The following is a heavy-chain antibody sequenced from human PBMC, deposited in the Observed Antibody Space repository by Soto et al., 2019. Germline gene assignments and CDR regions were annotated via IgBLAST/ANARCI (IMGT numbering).Heavy chain of an antibody. CDR1: GFTFSSYS. CDR3: ARLMTTYDSSGWQIDAFDI. Sequence: PGGSLRLSCAASGFTFSSYSWNWVRQAPGKGLEWVSYISSSSSTIDYAASVKGRFTISRDNAKNSLYLQMNSLRAEDTAVYYCARLMTTYDSSGWQIDAFDIWGQGTMVTVSS. D-gene: IGHD6-19*01. CDR2: ISSSSSTI. J-gene: IGHJ3*02. V-gene: IGHV3-48*01.